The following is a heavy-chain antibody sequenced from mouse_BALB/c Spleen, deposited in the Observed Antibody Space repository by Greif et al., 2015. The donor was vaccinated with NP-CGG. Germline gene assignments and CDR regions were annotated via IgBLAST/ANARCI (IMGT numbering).Heavy chain of an antibody. CDR1: GFTFSDYY. CDR2: ISDGGSYT. D-gene: IGHD2-14*01. V-gene: IGHV5-4*02. CDR3: ARGYRDYYAMDY. Sequence: EVQGVESGGGLVKPGGSLKLSCAASGFTFSDYYMYWVRQTPEKRLEWVATISDGGSYTYYPDSVKGRFTISRDNAKNNLYLQMSSLKSEDTAMYYCARGYRDYYAMDYWGQGTSVTVSS. J-gene: IGHJ4*01.